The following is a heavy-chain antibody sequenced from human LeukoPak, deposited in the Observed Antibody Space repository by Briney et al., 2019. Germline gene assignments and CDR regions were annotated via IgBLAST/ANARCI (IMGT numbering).Heavy chain of an antibody. D-gene: IGHD3-10*01. V-gene: IGHV3-7*03. CDR1: GFTFSSYW. J-gene: IGHJ6*04. CDR2: IKQDGSEK. CDR3: ARDDGYGSGSLNPYYYYGMDV. Sequence: GGSLRLSCAASGFTFSSYWMSWVRQAPGKGLEWVANIKQDGSEKNYVDSVKGRFTISRDNAKNSLLLQMDSLRAEDTAVYYCARDDGYGSGSLNPYYYYGMDVWGKGTTFTVSS.